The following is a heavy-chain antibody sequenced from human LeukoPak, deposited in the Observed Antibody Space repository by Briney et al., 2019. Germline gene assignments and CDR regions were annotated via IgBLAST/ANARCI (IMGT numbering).Heavy chain of an antibody. Sequence: SVKVSCKASGYTFTSYYMHWVRQAPGQGLEWMGGITPIFGTANYAQKFQGRVTITADESTSTAYMELSSLRSEDTAVYYCARDRVLDDYGDYGGYYMDVWGKGTTVTVSS. V-gene: IGHV1-69*13. CDR3: ARDRVLDDYGDYGGYYMDV. CDR2: ITPIFGTA. D-gene: IGHD4-17*01. CDR1: GYTFTSYY. J-gene: IGHJ6*03.